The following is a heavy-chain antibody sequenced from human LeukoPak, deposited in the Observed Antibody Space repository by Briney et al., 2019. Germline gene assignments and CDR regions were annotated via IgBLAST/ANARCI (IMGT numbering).Heavy chain of an antibody. J-gene: IGHJ4*02. V-gene: IGHV1-2*06. CDR1: GYTFTGYY. CDR2: INPNSGGT. Sequence: EASVKVSCKASGYTFTGYYMHWVRQAPGQGLEWMGRINPNSGGTNYAQKFQGRVTMTTDTSTSTAYMELRSLRSDDTAVYYCARIRRPAMYYFDYWGQGTLVTVSS. CDR3: ARIRRPAMYYFDY.